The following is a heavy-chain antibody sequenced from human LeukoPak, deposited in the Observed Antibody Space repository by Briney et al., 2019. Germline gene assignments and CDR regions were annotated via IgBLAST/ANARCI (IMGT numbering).Heavy chain of an antibody. CDR1: GGSISSGDYY. Sequence: SQTLSLTCTVSGGSISSGDYYWSWIRQPPGKGLEWIVYIYYSGSTYYNPSLKSRVTISVDTSKNQFSLKLSSVTAADTAVYYCARNGEYYYDSSGYNWFDPWGQGTLVTVSS. CDR2: IYYSGST. D-gene: IGHD3-22*01. J-gene: IGHJ5*02. CDR3: ARNGEYYYDSSGYNWFDP. V-gene: IGHV4-30-4*08.